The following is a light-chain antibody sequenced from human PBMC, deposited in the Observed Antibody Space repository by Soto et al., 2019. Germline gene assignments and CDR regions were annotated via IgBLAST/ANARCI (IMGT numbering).Light chain of an antibody. CDR2: GAS. CDR3: QQYNNWPLWT. Sequence: EIVMTQSPATLSLSPGERATLSCRASQRIMCYLAWYQQKPGQAPRLLVYGASTRPTGIPTRFSGSGSGTEFTLTISSLQSEDFAVYYCQQYNNWPLWTFGQGTKVDI. CDR1: QRIMCY. J-gene: IGKJ1*01. V-gene: IGKV3-15*01.